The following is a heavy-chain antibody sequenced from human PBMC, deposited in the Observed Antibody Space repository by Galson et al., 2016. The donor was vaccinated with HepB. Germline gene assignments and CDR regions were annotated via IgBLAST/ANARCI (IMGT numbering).Heavy chain of an antibody. CDR3: AQGGYYFPLDY. V-gene: IGHV3-23*01. D-gene: IGHD2/OR15-2a*01. CDR1: GFTFSNYA. J-gene: IGHJ4*02. Sequence: SLRLSCAASGFTFSNYALSWVRQAPGKGLEWVSGISGSGGNTHYADSVKGRFTSSRDNSRNTLYLQMNSLRAEDTAVYYCAQGGYYFPLDYWGQGTLVSVSS. CDR2: ISGSGGNT.